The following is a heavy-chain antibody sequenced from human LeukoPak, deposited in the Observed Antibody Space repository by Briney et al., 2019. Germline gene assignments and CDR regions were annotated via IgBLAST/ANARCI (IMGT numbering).Heavy chain of an antibody. V-gene: IGHV3-23*01. CDR3: AKGKDDSSGWYFFY. J-gene: IGHJ4*02. D-gene: IGHD6-19*01. Sequence: GGSLRLSCAASGFTFSSYAMNWVRQAPGKGLEWVSAISGSGGYTYYADSVKGRFTISRDNSKNTLYLQMNSLRAEDTAVYYCAKGKDDSSGWYFFYWGQGTLVTVSS. CDR2: ISGSGGYT. CDR1: GFTFSSYA.